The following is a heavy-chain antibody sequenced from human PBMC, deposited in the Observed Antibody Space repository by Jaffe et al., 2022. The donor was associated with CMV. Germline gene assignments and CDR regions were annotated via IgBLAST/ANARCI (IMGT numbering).Heavy chain of an antibody. J-gene: IGHJ3*02. CDR2: IIPILGIA. V-gene: IGHV1-69*09. D-gene: IGHD3-9*01. Sequence: QVQLVQSGAEVKKPGSSVKVSCKASGGTFSSYAISWVRQAPGQGLEWMGRIIPILGIANYAQKFQGRVTITADKSTSTAYMELSSLRSEDTAVYYCARDEVGDILTPLNAFDIWGQGTMVTVSS. CDR3: ARDEVGDILTPLNAFDI. CDR1: GGTFSSYA.